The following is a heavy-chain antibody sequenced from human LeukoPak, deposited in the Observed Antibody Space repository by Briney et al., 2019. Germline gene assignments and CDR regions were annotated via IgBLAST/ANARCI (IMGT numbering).Heavy chain of an antibody. CDR1: GGSFSGYY. CDR3: ARVSSRSGYYTY. CDR2: INHSGST. V-gene: IGHV4-34*01. Sequence: PSETLSLTCAVYGGSFSGYYWSWIRQPPGKGLEWIGEINHSGSTNYNPSLKSRVTISVDTSKNQFSLKLSSVTAADTAVYYCARVSSRSGYYTYWGQRTLVTVSS. J-gene: IGHJ4*02. D-gene: IGHD3-3*01.